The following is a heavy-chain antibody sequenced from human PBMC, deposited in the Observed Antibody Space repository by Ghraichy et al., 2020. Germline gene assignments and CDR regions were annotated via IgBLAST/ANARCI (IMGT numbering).Heavy chain of an antibody. D-gene: IGHD6-19*01. CDR3: GRDVKQKWLVEGFDF. CDR2: IRSKAFGGTS. J-gene: IGHJ4*02. CDR1: GFTFGDYA. V-gene: IGHV3-49*03. Sequence: GGSLRLSCTASGFTFGDYAISWFRQAPGKGLEWIGFIRSKAFGGTSEYAASVKGRFTISRYDSRSTAYLQMNSLKTEDTAVYYCGRDVKQKWLVEGFDFWGLGTLVTVSS.